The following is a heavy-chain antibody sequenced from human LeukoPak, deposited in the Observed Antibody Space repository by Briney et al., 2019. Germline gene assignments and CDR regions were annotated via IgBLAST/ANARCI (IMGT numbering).Heavy chain of an antibody. CDR2: ISSSSSYI. CDR1: GFTFSSYA. Sequence: GGSLRLSCAASGFTFSSYAMSWVRQAPGKGLEWVSSISSSSSYIYYADSVKGRFTISRDNSKNTLYLQMNSLRAEDTAVYYCARGPSGYHNTGGQGTLVTVSS. V-gene: IGHV3-21*01. J-gene: IGHJ4*02. D-gene: IGHD5-12*01. CDR3: ARGPSGYHNT.